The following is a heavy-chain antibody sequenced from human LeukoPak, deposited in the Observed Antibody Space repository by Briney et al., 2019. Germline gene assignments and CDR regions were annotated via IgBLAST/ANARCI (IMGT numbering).Heavy chain of an antibody. J-gene: IGHJ3*02. CDR3: ARSPSAAMVTSWGAFDI. CDR1: GGSISSGDYY. Sequence: PSQTLSLTCTVSGGSISSGDYYRSWIRQPPGKGLEWIGYIYYSGSTYYNPSLKSRVTISVDTSKNQFSLKLSSVTAADTAVYYCARSPSAAMVTSWGAFDIWGQGTMVTVSS. CDR2: IYYSGST. V-gene: IGHV4-30-4*08. D-gene: IGHD5-18*01.